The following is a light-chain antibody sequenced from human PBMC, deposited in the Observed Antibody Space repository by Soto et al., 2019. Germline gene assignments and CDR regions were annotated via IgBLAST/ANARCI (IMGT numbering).Light chain of an antibody. Sequence: QSALTQPASVSGSPGQSITISCTGTSSDVGGYNYVSWYQQHPGKAPKLMIYDVSNRPSGVSNRFSGSKSGNTASLTISGLQAEDEADYYYSSYTSSSTSSFGGGTKVTVL. CDR3: SSYTSSSTSS. J-gene: IGLJ2*01. CDR1: SSDVGGYNY. CDR2: DVS. V-gene: IGLV2-14*01.